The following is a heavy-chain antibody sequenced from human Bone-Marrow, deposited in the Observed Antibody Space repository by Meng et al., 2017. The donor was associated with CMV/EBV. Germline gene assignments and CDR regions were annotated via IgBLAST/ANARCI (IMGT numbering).Heavy chain of an antibody. CDR1: NSSYY. CDR3: ARVRDIVVVPAASRKGWFDP. CDR2: IYYRGST. J-gene: IGHJ5*02. D-gene: IGHD2-2*01. V-gene: IGHV4-39*07. Sequence: NSSYYWGWIRQPRGRGLEWIEGIYYRGSTYYNPSLKSQVTISVDTSKNQFSLKLSSVNAADTAVYYCARVRDIVVVPAASRKGWFDPWGQGTLVTVSS.